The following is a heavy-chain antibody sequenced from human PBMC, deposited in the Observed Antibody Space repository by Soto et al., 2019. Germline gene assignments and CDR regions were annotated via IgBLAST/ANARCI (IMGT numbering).Heavy chain of an antibody. CDR1: GASISSGSYY. V-gene: IGHV4-39*01. D-gene: IGHD2-2*01. J-gene: IGHJ4*02. CDR3: ARQGVCGSTSCYGY. Sequence: QLQLQESGPGLVKPSETLSLTCTVSGASISSGSYYWGWVRQPPGKGLEWIANVFSDGTTYYSPSLNSRVTISVDTSKNQFSLRLRSVTTADTAVYYCARQGVCGSTSCYGYWGQGTLVTVSS. CDR2: VFSDGTT.